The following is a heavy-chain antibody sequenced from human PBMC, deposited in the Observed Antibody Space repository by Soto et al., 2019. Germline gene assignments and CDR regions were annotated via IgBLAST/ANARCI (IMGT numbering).Heavy chain of an antibody. CDR2: FYYSGST. Sequence: SETLSLTCTVSGGSVSSGSYYWSWIRQPPGKGLEWIGYFYYSGSTNYNPSLKSRITISVDTSKNQFSLKLSSVTAADTAVYYCARVVSRRLAGYYDWGQGTLVTVYS. J-gene: IGHJ4*02. V-gene: IGHV4-61*01. D-gene: IGHD3-22*01. CDR3: ARVVSRRLAGYYD. CDR1: GGSVSSGSYY.